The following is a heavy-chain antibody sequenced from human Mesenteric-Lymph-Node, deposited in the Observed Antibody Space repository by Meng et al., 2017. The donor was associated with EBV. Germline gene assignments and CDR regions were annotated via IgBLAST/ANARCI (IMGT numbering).Heavy chain of an antibody. CDR3: ARIEAIWGTYRKYYFDY. CDR1: GVSFSGYY. Sequence: QGQLQVRGAGRLTPSETLSLTWAVYGVSFSGYYWSWIRQATGQGLEWIGESTHNGIVNYNPSLKSRVAISVDTFKNQSSMRLTSVTAADTAIYYCARIEAIWGTYRKYYFDYWGQGTLVTVSS. V-gene: IGHV4-34*01. J-gene: IGHJ4*02. CDR2: STHNGIV. D-gene: IGHD3-16*02.